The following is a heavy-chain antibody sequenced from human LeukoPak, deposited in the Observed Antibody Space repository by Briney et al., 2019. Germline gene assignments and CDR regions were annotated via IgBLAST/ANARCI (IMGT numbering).Heavy chain of an antibody. CDR1: GGSISSYY. V-gene: IGHV4-59*08. CDR2: IYYSGST. CDR3: ARQGGGFWYFDL. J-gene: IGHJ2*01. Sequence: PSETLSLTCTVSGGSISSYYWSWIRQPPGKGLEWIGYIYYSGSTNYNPSLKSRVTISVDTSKNQFSLKLSSVTAADTAVYYCARQGGGFWYFDLWVRGTLVTVSS. D-gene: IGHD6-25*01.